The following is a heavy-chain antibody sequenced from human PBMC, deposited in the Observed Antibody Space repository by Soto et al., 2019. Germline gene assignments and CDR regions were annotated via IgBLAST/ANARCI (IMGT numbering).Heavy chain of an antibody. Sequence: SETLSLTCTVSGGSISSGDYYWSWIRQPPGKGLEWIGYIYYSGSTYYNPSLKSRVTISVDTSKNQFSLKLSSVTAADTAVYYCARGPFLAYCGGDCYTLYYYYYYGMDVWGQGTTVTVSS. CDR1: GGSISSGDYY. CDR2: IYYSGST. V-gene: IGHV4-30-4*01. CDR3: ARGPFLAYCGGDCYTLYYYYYYGMDV. J-gene: IGHJ6*02. D-gene: IGHD2-21*02.